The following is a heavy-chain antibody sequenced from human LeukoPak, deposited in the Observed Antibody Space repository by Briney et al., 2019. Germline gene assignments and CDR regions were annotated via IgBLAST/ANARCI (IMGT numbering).Heavy chain of an antibody. V-gene: IGHV3-23*01. CDR2: ISGSGGST. J-gene: IGHJ4*02. D-gene: IGHD1-1*01. CDR1: GFTFSNYW. CDR3: AKGQELDDGVFDS. Sequence: PGGSLRLSCAASGFTFSNYWMHWVRQAPGKGLEWVSAISGSGGSTYYADSVKGRFTISRDNSKNTLYLQMNSPRVEDTAIYYCAKGQELDDGVFDSWGQGTLVTVSS.